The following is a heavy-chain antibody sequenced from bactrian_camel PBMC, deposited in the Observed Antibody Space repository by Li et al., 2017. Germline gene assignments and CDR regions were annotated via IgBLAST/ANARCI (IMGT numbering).Heavy chain of an antibody. CDR3: AAAEARVWSWVWMNPGQYNY. D-gene: IGHD3*01. CDR2: LFRDTFSM. CDR1: AYTYCNYD. Sequence: VQLVESGGGSVQAGGSLRLSCTASAYTYCNYDMSWYRQAPGKEREGVAALFRDTFSMYLADSVKGRFIISHDNARKAVTLEMNSLKPEDTAMYYCAAAEARVWSWVWMNPGQYNYWGQGTQVTVS. J-gene: IGHJ4*01. V-gene: IGHV3S40*01.